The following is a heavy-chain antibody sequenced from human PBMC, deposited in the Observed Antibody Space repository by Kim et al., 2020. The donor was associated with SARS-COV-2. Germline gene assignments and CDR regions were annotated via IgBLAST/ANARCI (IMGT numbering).Heavy chain of an antibody. Sequence: LKSRVTISVDTSKNQFSLKLSSVTAADTAVYYCARQLPSMYSSSWYWFDPWGQGTLVTVSS. D-gene: IGHD6-13*01. V-gene: IGHV4-39*01. CDR3: ARQLPSMYSSSWYWFDP. J-gene: IGHJ5*02.